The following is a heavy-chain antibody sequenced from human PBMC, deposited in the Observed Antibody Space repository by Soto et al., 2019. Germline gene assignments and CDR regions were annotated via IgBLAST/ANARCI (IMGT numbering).Heavy chain of an antibody. D-gene: IGHD3-9*01. J-gene: IGHJ4*02. CDR1: GYTFTSYD. Sequence: QVQLVQSGAEVKKPGASVKVSCKASGYTFTSYDINWVRQATGQGLEWMGWMNPNSGNTGYAQKFQGRVTXXRXTXXSTAYRELSSLRSEDTAVYYCARGYDIFTPAILGYWGQGTLVTVSS. CDR2: MNPNSGNT. CDR3: ARGYDIFTPAILGY. V-gene: IGHV1-8*01.